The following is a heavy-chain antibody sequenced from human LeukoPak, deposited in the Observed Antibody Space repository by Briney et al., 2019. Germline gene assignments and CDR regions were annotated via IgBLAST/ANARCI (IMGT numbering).Heavy chain of an antibody. J-gene: IGHJ4*02. Sequence: GGSLRLSCAASGFTFSSNWMHWVRQAPGKGLVWVSRINEDGSTTNYADSVKGRSTIFRDNAKNTLYLQMNSLRAEDTAVYYCARDLTGEPPFIDYWGQGTLVSVSS. V-gene: IGHV3-74*01. CDR3: ARDLTGEPPFIDY. CDR2: INEDGSTT. D-gene: IGHD7-27*01. CDR1: GFTFSSNW.